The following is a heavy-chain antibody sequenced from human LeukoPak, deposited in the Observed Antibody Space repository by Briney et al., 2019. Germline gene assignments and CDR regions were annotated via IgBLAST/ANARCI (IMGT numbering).Heavy chain of an antibody. D-gene: IGHD3-10*01. CDR3: ARARSVLLWFGEFPPAAFDI. CDR1: GGSIRSYY. CDR2: IYYSGST. Sequence: SETLSLICTVSGGSIRSYYWSWIRQPPGKGREGIGYIYYSGSTNYNPSLKSRVTISVDTSKNQFSLKLSSVTAADTAVYYCARARSVLLWFGEFPPAAFDIWGQGTMVTVSS. V-gene: IGHV4-59*01. J-gene: IGHJ3*02.